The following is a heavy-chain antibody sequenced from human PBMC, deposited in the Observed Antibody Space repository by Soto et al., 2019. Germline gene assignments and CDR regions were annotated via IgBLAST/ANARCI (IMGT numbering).Heavy chain of an antibody. CDR1: GGSISSDY. CDR2: IHYSGST. J-gene: IGHJ6*02. Sequence: SETLSLTCTVSGGSISSDYWSWIRQPPGKGLEWIGYIHYSGSTNYNPSLESRVTISVDTSRYQFSLKLSSVTAADTAVYYCARWSGFTRYYNGMDVWGQGTTVTVSS. D-gene: IGHD2-15*01. V-gene: IGHV4-59*01. CDR3: ARWSGFTRYYNGMDV.